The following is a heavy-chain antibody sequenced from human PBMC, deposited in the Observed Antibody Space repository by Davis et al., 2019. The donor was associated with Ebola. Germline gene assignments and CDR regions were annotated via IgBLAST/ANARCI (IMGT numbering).Heavy chain of an antibody. Sequence: GESLKISCAVSGLTFSNYWMSWVRQAPGKGPEWVAIIKQDGSEKDYVDSVKGRFTISRDNSKDTLYLQMNSLRAEDTAVYYCAKVSWFGDPQEVNSWGQGTLVTVSS. J-gene: IGHJ4*02. CDR1: GLTFSNYW. V-gene: IGHV3-7*03. D-gene: IGHD3-10*01. CDR3: AKVSWFGDPQEVNS. CDR2: IKQDGSEK.